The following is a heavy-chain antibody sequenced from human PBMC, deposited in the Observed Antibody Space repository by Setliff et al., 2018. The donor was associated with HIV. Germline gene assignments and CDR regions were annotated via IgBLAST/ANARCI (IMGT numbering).Heavy chain of an antibody. J-gene: IGHJ6*02. CDR2: IYYSGST. V-gene: IGHV4-39*07. CDR1: GGSISSSSYY. Sequence: SETLSLTCTVSGGSISSSSYYWGWIRQPPGKGLEWIGSIYYSGSTHYNPSLKSRVTISVDTSKNQFSLKLSSVTAADTAVYYCARYFDWFSYGMDVWGQGTTVTVSS. D-gene: IGHD3-9*01. CDR3: ARYFDWFSYGMDV.